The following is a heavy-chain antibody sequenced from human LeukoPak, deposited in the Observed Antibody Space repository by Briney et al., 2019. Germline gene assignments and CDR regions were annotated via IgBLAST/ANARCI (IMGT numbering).Heavy chain of an antibody. J-gene: IGHJ4*02. CDR1: GLTFSNHA. Sequence: PGGSLRLSCATSGLTFSNHAMHWVRQATGKGLEWVSAIGTAGDTFYPGSVKGRFTISRENAKNSLSLQINSLKAEDTAVYYCARGSYFDYWGQGTLVTVSS. D-gene: IGHD3-10*01. CDR2: IGTAGDT. CDR3: ARGSYFDY. V-gene: IGHV3-13*01.